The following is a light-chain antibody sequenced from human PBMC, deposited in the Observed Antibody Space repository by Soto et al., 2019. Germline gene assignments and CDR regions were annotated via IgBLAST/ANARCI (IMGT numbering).Light chain of an antibody. Sequence: DIQMTQSPSSLSASVGDRVTITCRASQSINVYLHWYQQKPGKPPNLLIYGASSLQSGVPLRFSGGGSGTDFTLTISSMQPEDVGTYYCQQTDSTPKTFGGGTKVDIK. V-gene: IGKV1-39*01. CDR3: QQTDSTPKT. CDR1: QSINVY. CDR2: GAS. J-gene: IGKJ4*01.